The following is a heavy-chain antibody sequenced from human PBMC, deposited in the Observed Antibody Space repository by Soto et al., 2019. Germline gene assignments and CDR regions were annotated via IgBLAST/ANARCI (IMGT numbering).Heavy chain of an antibody. CDR2: INPMLGVA. Sequence: VKVSCKASGGSFSSLVISWLRQAPGQGPEWMGGINPMLGVANFAQKFQDRVTITADESTTTAYMELSSLRSEDTAVYYCARGPAQFDPWGQGTLVTV. J-gene: IGHJ5*02. D-gene: IGHD2-2*01. CDR1: GGSFSSLV. V-gene: IGHV1-69*10. CDR3: ARGPAQFDP.